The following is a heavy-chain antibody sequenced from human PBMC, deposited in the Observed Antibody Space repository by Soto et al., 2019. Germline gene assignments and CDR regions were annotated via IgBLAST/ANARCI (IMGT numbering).Heavy chain of an antibody. CDR3: ARRITMVRGPYYYYGMDV. Sequence: AGSLRLSCDASGFTFSSHGMTWVRQAPGKGLEWVAFISSTSSTKNYADSVKGRFTISRDNTKNSLYLQMSSLRDEDTAVYYCARRITMVRGPYYYYGMDVWGQGTTVTVSS. CDR1: GFTFSSHG. CDR2: ISSTSSTK. J-gene: IGHJ6*02. D-gene: IGHD3-10*01. V-gene: IGHV3-48*02.